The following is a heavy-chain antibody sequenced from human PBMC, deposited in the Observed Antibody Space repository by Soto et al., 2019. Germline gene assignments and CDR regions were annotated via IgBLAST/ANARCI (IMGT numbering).Heavy chain of an antibody. V-gene: IGHV3-11*01. D-gene: IGHD3-22*01. J-gene: IGHJ6*02. CDR2: ISSGASTI. CDR3: ARDLKAVVNHIHYNHYGLDV. CDR1: GFIFNDYY. Sequence: QEQLVESGGGLVKPGGSLRLFCAASGFIFNDYYMSWIRQAPGKGLEWVAYISSGASTISYADSVKGRFTISRDNTKNLLYLQMNSLRAEDTAVYYCARDLKAVVNHIHYNHYGLDVWGQGTTVTVSS.